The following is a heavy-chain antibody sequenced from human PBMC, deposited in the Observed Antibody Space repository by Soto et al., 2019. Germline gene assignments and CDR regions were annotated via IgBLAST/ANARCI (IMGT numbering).Heavy chain of an antibody. J-gene: IGHJ4*02. CDR3: ARVPDY. CDR2: IYDSGT. CDR1: GVSISSHF. Sequence: SETLSLTCAVSGVSISSHFWSWIWQPPGKGLEWIGYIYDSGTNYNPSLKSRLTMSIDTSRNQFSLKLSSVTAADTAVYYCARVPDYWGQGTLVTVSS. V-gene: IGHV4-59*11.